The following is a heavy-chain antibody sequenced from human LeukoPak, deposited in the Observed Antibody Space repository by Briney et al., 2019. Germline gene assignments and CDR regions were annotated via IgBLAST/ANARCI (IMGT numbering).Heavy chain of an antibody. CDR3: ARDHVTNIGHFDSRGEFDP. CDR1: GYTFTSYY. CDR2: INPSGGST. J-gene: IGHJ5*02. V-gene: IGHV1-46*01. D-gene: IGHD3-9*01. Sequence: ASVKVSCKASGYTFTSYYMHWVRQAPGQGLEWMGIINPSGGSTSYAQKFQGRVTMTRDTSTSTVYMELSSLRSEDTAVYYCARDHVTNIGHFDSRGEFDPWGQGTLVTVSS.